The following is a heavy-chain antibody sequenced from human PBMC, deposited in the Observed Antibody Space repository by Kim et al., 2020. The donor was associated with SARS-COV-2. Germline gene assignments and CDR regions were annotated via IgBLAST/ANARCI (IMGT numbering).Heavy chain of an antibody. CDR2: IYPGDSDT. Sequence: GESLKISCKGSGYSFTSYWIAWVRQMPGKGLEWMGIIYPGDSDTRYSPSFQGQVTISADKSFSTAFLQRSSLKASDTAIYYCARRGNYGSGNYYLDYWGQGTLVTVSS. J-gene: IGHJ4*02. V-gene: IGHV5-51*01. CDR3: ARRGNYGSGNYYLDY. D-gene: IGHD3-10*01. CDR1: GYSFTSYW.